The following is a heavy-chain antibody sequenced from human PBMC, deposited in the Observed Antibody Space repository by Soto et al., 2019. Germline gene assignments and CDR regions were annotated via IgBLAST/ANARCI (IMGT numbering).Heavy chain of an antibody. CDR1: GFTFTSSA. Sequence: QMQLVQSGPEVKKPGTSVKVSCKASGFTFTSSAVQWVRQARGQRLEWIGWIVVGSGNTNYAQKFQERVTSNRDMSTSTAYMELSSLRSEDTAVYYCAARGYYYDSSGYQRGVDYWGQGTLVTVSS. CDR3: AARGYYYDSSGYQRGVDY. CDR2: IVVGSGNT. V-gene: IGHV1-58*01. D-gene: IGHD3-22*01. J-gene: IGHJ4*02.